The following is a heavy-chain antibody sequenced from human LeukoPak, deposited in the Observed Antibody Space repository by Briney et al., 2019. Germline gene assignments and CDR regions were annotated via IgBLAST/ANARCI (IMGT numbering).Heavy chain of an antibody. Sequence: GGSLRLSCAASGFTFSSYGMHWVRQAPGKGLEWVAVIWYDGSNKYYADSVKGRFTISRDNAKNSLYLQMNSLRAEDTAVYYCVREGQYCGSTSCYQVSDPWGQGTLVTVSS. CDR3: VREGQYCGSTSCYQVSDP. CDR2: IWYDGSNK. V-gene: IGHV3-33*01. CDR1: GFTFSSYG. D-gene: IGHD2-2*01. J-gene: IGHJ5*02.